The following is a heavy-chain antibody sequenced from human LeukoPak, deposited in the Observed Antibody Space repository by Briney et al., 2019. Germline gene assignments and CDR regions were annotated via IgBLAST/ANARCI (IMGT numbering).Heavy chain of an antibody. CDR2: IKKDGSEE. D-gene: IGHD3-22*01. CDR3: ARAVSSGYYNLYFDY. Sequence: PGRSLRLSCAASGFTFSSYWMNWVRQAPGKGLEWVANIKKDGSEEFYVDSVKGRFTISRDNAKNSLYLQVNSLRAEDTAVYYCARAVSSGYYNLYFDYWGQGTLVTVSS. CDR1: GFTFSSYW. J-gene: IGHJ4*02. V-gene: IGHV3-7*04.